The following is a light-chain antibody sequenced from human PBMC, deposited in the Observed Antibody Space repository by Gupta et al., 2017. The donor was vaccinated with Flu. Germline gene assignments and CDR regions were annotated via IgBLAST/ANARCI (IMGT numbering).Light chain of an antibody. Sequence: DTQMTKSPSSLSASVGDRVTITCQASQEISNCLNWYQHKPGKAPKVLIYDVFNLQAGVPSRFSGRRSGTDFILTISSLQPEDIATYYCQQYDNVPLTFGGGTKVEI. CDR2: DVF. CDR1: QEISNC. V-gene: IGKV1-33*01. J-gene: IGKJ4*01. CDR3: QQYDNVPLT.